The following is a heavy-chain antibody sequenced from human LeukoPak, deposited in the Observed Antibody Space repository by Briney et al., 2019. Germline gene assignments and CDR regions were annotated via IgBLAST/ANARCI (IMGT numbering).Heavy chain of an antibody. D-gene: IGHD1-1*01. CDR2: ISRTSGSI. CDR1: GFTFSSSD. V-gene: IGHV3-23*01. J-gene: IGHJ4*02. Sequence: GGSLRLSCAASGFTFSSSDMNWVRQAPGKGLEWVSSISRTSGSIFYADSVKGRFTISRDNSKNTVYLQMNSLRVEDTAIYYCARGQEFDDGVFDSWGQGTLVTVSS. CDR3: ARGQEFDDGVFDS.